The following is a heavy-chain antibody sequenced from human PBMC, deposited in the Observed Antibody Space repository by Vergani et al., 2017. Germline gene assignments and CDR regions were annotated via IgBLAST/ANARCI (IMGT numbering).Heavy chain of an antibody. D-gene: IGHD4/OR15-4a*01. CDR1: GYSFSSYD. Sequence: QVQLVQSGAEVKKPGASVKVSCRASGYSFSSYDISWVRQATGQGLEWMGWMNPNSGTTGYAQKFQGRVTMTRNTSINTAYMDLSRLSFEDAAVYYCARSTDYPDDYVSSDYFRRTLDVWGKGTTVTVS. V-gene: IGHV1-8*01. CDR3: ARSTDYPDDYVSSDYFRRTLDV. J-gene: IGHJ6*03. CDR2: MNPNSGTT.